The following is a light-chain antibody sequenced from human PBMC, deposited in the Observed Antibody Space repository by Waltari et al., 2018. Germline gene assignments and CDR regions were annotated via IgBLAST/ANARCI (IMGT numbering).Light chain of an antibody. CDR2: GAS. CDR3: QRYSNSPLT. V-gene: IGKV3-11*01. CDR1: QSVANY. J-gene: IGKJ4*01. Sequence: VILTQSPATLSLSPGESATLSCRASQSVANYLPWYQQKPGQPPGLLIYGASSRATGIPDRFSGTGSGTEFTLTISSLEPEDFAVYFCQRYSNSPLTFGGGTKVEIK.